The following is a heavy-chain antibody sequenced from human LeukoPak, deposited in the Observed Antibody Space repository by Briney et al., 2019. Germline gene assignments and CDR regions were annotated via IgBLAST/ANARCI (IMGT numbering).Heavy chain of an antibody. D-gene: IGHD4-17*01. J-gene: IGHJ6*03. CDR1: GYTFTSYD. CDR3: AAGGTVTTSWYYYYMDV. Sequence: ASVKVSCKASGYTFTSYDINWVRQATGQGLEWMGWMNPNSGNTGYAQKFQGRVTMTRNTSISTAYMELSSLRSEDTAVYYCAAGGTVTTSWYYYYMDVWGKGTTVTVSS. CDR2: MNPNSGNT. V-gene: IGHV1-8*01.